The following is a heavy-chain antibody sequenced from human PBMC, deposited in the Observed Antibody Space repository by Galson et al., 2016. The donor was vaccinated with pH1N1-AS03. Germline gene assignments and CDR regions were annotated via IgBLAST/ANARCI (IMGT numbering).Heavy chain of an antibody. Sequence: SLRLSCAASGFTFRSYAMKWVRQAPGQGLECVSYISSGGSTVHYADFARGRFTISRDNAQNSLHLQMNSLRAEDTAVYYCVRENGFFDYWGQGRLVTVSS. CDR1: GFTFRSYA. V-gene: IGHV3-48*03. CDR2: ISSGGSTV. CDR3: VRENGFFDY. D-gene: IGHD2-8*01. J-gene: IGHJ4*02.